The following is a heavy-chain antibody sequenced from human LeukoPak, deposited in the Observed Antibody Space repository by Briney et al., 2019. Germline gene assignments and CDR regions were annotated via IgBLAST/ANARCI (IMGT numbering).Heavy chain of an antibody. CDR1: GFTFGDYA. J-gene: IGHJ6*03. Sequence: GGSLRLSCTASGFTFGDYAMSWVRQAPGKGLEWVGYIRSNAYGGTTEYSASVKGRFTISRDDSKSIAYLQMNSLKTEDTAVYYCTRGLVGVDYYYYYYYMDVWGKGTTVTVSS. V-gene: IGHV3-49*04. CDR2: IRSNAYGGTT. CDR3: TRGLVGVDYYYYYYYMDV. D-gene: IGHD1-26*01.